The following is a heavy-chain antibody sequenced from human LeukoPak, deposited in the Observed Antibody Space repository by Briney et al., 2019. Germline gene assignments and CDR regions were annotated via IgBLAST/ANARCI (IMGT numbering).Heavy chain of an antibody. Sequence: ETLSLTCTVSGGSISSSSDYWMHWVRQAPGKGLVWVSHINSDGSWTSYADSVKGRFTISKDNAKNTVYLQMNNLRAEDTAVYYCVSFYETYWGRGTLVTVSS. CDR1: GGSISSSSDYW. CDR2: INSDGSWT. CDR3: VSFYETY. J-gene: IGHJ4*02. V-gene: IGHV3-74*01. D-gene: IGHD2-2*01.